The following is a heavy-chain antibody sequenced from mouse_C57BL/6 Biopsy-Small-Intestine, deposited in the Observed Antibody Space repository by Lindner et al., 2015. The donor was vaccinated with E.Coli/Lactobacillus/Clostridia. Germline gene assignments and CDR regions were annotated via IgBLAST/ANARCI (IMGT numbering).Heavy chain of an antibody. CDR1: GYTFTNYW. CDR2: IYPGGGYT. J-gene: IGHJ2*01. Sequence: VQLQESGAELVRPGTSVKMSCKASGYTFTNYWIGWAKQRPGHGLEWIGDIYPGGGYTNYNEKFKGRATLTADKSSSTAYMQFSSLTSEDSAIYYCARTRGFDYWGQGTTLTVSS. CDR3: ARTRGFDY. V-gene: IGHV1-63*01.